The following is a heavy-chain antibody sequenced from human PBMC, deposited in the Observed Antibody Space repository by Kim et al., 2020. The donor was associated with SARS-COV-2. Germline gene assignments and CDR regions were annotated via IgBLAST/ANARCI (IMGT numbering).Heavy chain of an antibody. V-gene: IGHV4-59*13. CDR3: ARVSTYCSSTSCSLYYYYGMDV. J-gene: IGHJ6*02. Sequence: SETLSLTCTVSGGSISSYYWSWIRQPPGKGLEWIGYIYYSGSTNYNPSLKSRVTISVDTSKNQFSLKLSSVTAADTAVYYCARVSTYCSSTSCSLYYYYGMDVWGQGTTVTVSS. CDR1: GGSISSYY. D-gene: IGHD2-2*01. CDR2: IYYSGST.